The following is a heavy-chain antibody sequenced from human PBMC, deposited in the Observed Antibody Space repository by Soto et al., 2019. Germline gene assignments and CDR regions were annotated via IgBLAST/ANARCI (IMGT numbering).Heavy chain of an antibody. CDR1: GFTFSSYA. D-gene: IGHD6-13*01. V-gene: IGHV3-30-3*01. CDR3: ARDLAAAGTYYYYYYGMDV. CDR2: ISYDGSNK. J-gene: IGHJ6*02. Sequence: GGSLRLSCAASGFTFSSYAMHWVRQAPGKGLEWVAVISYDGSNKYCADSVKGRFTISRDNSKNTLYLQMNSLRAEDTAVYYCARDLAAAGTYYYYYYGMDVWGQGTTVTVSS.